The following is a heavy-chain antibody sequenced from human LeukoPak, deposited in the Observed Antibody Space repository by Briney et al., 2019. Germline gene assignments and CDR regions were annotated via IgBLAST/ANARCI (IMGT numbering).Heavy chain of an antibody. CDR2: IIPIFGTA. CDR3: ARMLVRDGYAPGSHFDY. V-gene: IGHV1-69*13. CDR1: GGTFSSYA. J-gene: IGHJ4*02. D-gene: IGHD5-24*01. Sequence: SVKVSCKASGGTFSSYAISWVRQAPGQGLEWMGGIIPIFGTANYAQKFQGRVTITADESTSTAYMELSSLRSEDTAVYYCARMLVRDGYAPGSHFDYWGQGTLVTVSS.